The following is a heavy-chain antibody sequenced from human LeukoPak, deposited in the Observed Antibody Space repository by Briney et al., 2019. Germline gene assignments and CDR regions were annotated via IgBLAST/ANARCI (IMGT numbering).Heavy chain of an antibody. CDR1: GFTFSSYA. J-gene: IGHJ4*02. V-gene: IGHV3-23*01. Sequence: GGSLRLSCAASGFTFSSYAMSWVRQAPGKGLQWVSTIHDGSGDTYYADSVKGRFTISRDNSKNTLYLQMNSLRAEDTAVYYCARLYCSTAYCQEEYWGLGTLATVSS. CDR3: ARLYCSTAYCQEEY. D-gene: IGHD2-8*01. CDR2: IHDGSGDT.